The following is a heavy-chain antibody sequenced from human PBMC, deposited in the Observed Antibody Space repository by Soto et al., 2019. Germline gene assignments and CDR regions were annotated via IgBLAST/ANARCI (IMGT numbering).Heavy chain of an antibody. CDR2: IWYDGSNK. CDR3: ARDLSDRRQLVGFAPHLIAAAGTCLDY. D-gene: IGHD6-13*01. V-gene: IGHV3-33*01. J-gene: IGHJ4*02. CDR1: GFTFSSYG. Sequence: GGSLRLSCAASGFTFSSYGMHWVRQAPGKGLEWVAVIWYDGSNKYYADSVKGRFTISRDNSKNKLYLQMNSLRAEDTAVYYCARDLSDRRQLVGFAPHLIAAAGTCLDYWGQGTLVTVSS.